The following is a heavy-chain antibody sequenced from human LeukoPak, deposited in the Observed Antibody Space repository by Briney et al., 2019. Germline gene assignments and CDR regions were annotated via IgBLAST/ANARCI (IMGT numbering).Heavy chain of an antibody. CDR2: IYESGTT. J-gene: IGHJ4*02. CDR1: GESLNSYY. V-gene: IGHV4-34*01. CDR3: ARGAWATRLGS. Sequence: SETLSLTCAVYGESLNSYYCSWVRQPPGEGLEWIGEIYESGTTEYNPSLKSRVTISMVPSKQQFSLSLSSVTAADTAVYYCARGAWATRLGSWGQGNPVIVSS. D-gene: IGHD2-15*01.